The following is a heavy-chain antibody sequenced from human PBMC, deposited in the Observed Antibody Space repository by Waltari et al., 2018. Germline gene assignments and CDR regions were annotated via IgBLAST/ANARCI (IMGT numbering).Heavy chain of an antibody. J-gene: IGHJ6*03. V-gene: IGHV3-30*18. D-gene: IGHD2-15*01. CDR2: ISYDGSNK. CDR3: AKDRRDCSGGSCSGAYYYYYYMDV. Sequence: QVQLVESGGGVVQPGRSLRLSCAASGFTFSSYGMHWVRQAPGKGLEWVAVISYDGSNKYYADSGKGRFTISRDNSKNTLYLQMNSLRAEDTAVYYCAKDRRDCSGGSCSGAYYYYYYMDVWGKGTTVTVSS. CDR1: GFTFSSYG.